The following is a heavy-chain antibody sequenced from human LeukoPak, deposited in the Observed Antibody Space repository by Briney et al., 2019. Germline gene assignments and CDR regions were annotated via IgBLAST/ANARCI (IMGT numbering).Heavy chain of an antibody. J-gene: IGHJ6*02. V-gene: IGHV1-69*01. CDR3: ARLPLRRTAVGYYGMDV. CDR1: GGTFSSYA. CDR2: IIPIVGTA. D-gene: IGHD6-13*01. Sequence: GSSVKVSCKASGGTFSSYAISWVRQAPGQGLEWMEGIIPIVGTANYAQKVQGRVTITADESMSTVYMELSSLRSEDTAVYYCARLPLRRTAVGYYGMDVWGQGTTVTVSS.